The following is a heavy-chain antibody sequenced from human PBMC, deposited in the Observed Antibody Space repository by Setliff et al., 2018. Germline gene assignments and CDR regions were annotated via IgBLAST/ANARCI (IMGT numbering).Heavy chain of an antibody. CDR3: AREGVDTRSSTDYRYYMDV. Sequence: GASVKVSCKASGYTFTRYYMHWVRQAPGQGLEWMGIIDPSGGYTNYAQKFQGRVTMTRDTSTSTVYMELSSLRSEDTAVYYCAREGVDTRSSTDYRYYMDVWGKGTTVTVSS. V-gene: IGHV1-46*01. J-gene: IGHJ6*03. D-gene: IGHD5-18*01. CDR1: GYTFTRYY. CDR2: IDPSGGYT.